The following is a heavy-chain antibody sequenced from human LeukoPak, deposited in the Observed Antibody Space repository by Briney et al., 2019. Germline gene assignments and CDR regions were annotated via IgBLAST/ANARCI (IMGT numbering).Heavy chain of an antibody. CDR2: INPNSGGT. J-gene: IGHJ6*02. D-gene: IGHD3-22*01. CDR1: GYTFSGYY. CDR3: ARVLYYYDSSGYFRPHYYYGMDV. Sequence: ASVKVSCKASGYTFSGYYMNWVRQAPGQGLEWMGRINPNSGGTNYAQKFQGGVTMTRDTSISTAYMELSRLRSDDTAVYYCARVLYYYDSSGYFRPHYYYGMDVWGQGTTVTVSS. V-gene: IGHV1-2*06.